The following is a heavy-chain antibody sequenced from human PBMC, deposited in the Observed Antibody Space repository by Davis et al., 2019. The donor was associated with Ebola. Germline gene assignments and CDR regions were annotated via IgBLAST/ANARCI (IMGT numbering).Heavy chain of an antibody. Sequence: AASVKVSCKASGYTFTSYDISWVRQATGQGLEWMGWMNPNSDNTGYPQKFQGRVTMTRDTSTSTVHMELSSLRSEDTAVYYCARHDTMIVDAFDIWGQGTMVTVSS. CDR1: GYTFTSYD. D-gene: IGHD3-22*01. J-gene: IGHJ3*02. CDR2: MNPNSDNT. V-gene: IGHV1-8*01. CDR3: ARHDTMIVDAFDI.